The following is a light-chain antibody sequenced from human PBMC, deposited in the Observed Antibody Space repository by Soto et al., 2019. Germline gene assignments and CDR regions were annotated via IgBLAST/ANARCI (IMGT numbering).Light chain of an antibody. J-gene: IGLJ1*01. V-gene: IGLV2-14*01. CDR2: DVS. CDR1: SSDVGGYNY. CDR3: SSYTSSSTYV. Sequence: QSVLTQPASVSGSPGQSITISCTGTSSDVGGYNYVSWYQQHPGKATKLMIYDVSNRPSGVSNRFSGSKSGNTASLTISGLQAEDEADYYCSSYTSSSTYVFGTG.